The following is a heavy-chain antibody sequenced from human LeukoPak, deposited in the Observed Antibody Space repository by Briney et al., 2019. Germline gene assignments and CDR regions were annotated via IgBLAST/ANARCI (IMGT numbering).Heavy chain of an antibody. CDR1: GYTLTELS. D-gene: IGHD6-19*01. V-gene: IGHV1-24*01. J-gene: IGHJ4*02. Sequence: AASVKVSCKVSGYTLTELSMHWVRQAPGKGLEWMGGFDPEDGETIYAQKFQGRVTMTEDTSTDTAYMELSSLRSEDTAVYYCGTDSARLGIAVTPLDYWGQGTLVTVSS. CDR2: FDPEDGET. CDR3: GTDSARLGIAVTPLDY.